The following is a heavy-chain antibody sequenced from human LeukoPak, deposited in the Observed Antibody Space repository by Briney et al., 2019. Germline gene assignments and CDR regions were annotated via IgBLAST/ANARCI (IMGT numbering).Heavy chain of an antibody. CDR1: GGSISSYY. Sequence: PSETLSLTCTVSGGSISSYYWSWIRQPPGKGLEWIGYICYSGSTNYNPSLKSRVTISVDTSKNQFSLKLSSVTAADTAVYYCASYYYDSSGSFDYWGQGTLVTVSS. V-gene: IGHV4-59*08. J-gene: IGHJ4*02. CDR2: ICYSGST. CDR3: ASYYYDSSGSFDY. D-gene: IGHD3-22*01.